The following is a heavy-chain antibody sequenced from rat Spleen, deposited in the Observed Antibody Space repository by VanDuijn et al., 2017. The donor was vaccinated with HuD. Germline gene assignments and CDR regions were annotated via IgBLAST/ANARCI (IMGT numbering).Heavy chain of an antibody. CDR1: GFSLTSYH. Sequence: QVQLKESGPGLVQPSQTLSLTCTVPGFSLTSYHVSWVRQPPGKSLVCVGAIWSGGGTNYDSAVQSRLSISRDTSKSQVFLRMDSLQPEDTGTYYCARHNYYFDYWGQGVMVTVSS. CDR3: ARHNYYFDY. D-gene: IGHD1-11*01. J-gene: IGHJ2*01. V-gene: IGHV2-72*01. CDR2: IWSGGGT.